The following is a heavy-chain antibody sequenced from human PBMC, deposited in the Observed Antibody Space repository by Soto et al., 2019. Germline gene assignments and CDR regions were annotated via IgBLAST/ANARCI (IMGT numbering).Heavy chain of an antibody. CDR1: GFSLSTSGMC. Sequence: SGPTLVNPTQTLTLTCTFSGFSLSTSGMCVSWIRQPPGKALEWLALIDWDDDKYYSTSLKTRLTISKDTSKNQVVLTMTNMDPVDTATYYCARIRYYDSSGYSRIDAFDIWGQGTMVTVSS. CDR3: ARIRYYDSSGYSRIDAFDI. V-gene: IGHV2-70*01. CDR2: IDWDDDK. D-gene: IGHD3-22*01. J-gene: IGHJ3*02.